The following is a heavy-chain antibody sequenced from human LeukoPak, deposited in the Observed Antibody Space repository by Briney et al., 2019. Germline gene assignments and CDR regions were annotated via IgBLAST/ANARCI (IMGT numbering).Heavy chain of an antibody. V-gene: IGHV4-61*02. CDR2: ICTSGST. Sequence: PSQTLSLTCTVSGGSISSGSYYWSWIRQPAGKGLEWIGRICTSGSTNYSPSLKSRVTISVDTSKNQFSLKLSSVTAADTAVYYCAREFNYDILTGYYYDAFDIWGQGTMVTVSS. CDR3: AREFNYDILTGYYYDAFDI. J-gene: IGHJ3*02. CDR1: GGSISSGSYY. D-gene: IGHD3-9*01.